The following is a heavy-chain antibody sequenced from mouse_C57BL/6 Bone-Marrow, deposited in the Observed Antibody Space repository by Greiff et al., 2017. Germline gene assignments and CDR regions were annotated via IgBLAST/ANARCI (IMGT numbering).Heavy chain of an antibody. CDR1: GYAFSSYW. CDR3: GRKPIYDGYYTGDFDV. J-gene: IGHJ1*03. Sequence: QVQLQQSGAEPVKPGASVKISCKASGYAFSSYWMNWLKQRPGKGLEWIGQIYPGDGDTNYNGKFKGKATLTADKSSSTAYMQLSSLTSEDSAVYFCGRKPIYDGYYTGDFDVWGTGTTVTVSS. CDR2: IYPGDGDT. D-gene: IGHD2-3*01. V-gene: IGHV1-80*01.